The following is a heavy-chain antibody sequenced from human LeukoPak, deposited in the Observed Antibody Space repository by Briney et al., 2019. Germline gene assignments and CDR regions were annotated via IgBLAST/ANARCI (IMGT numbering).Heavy chain of an antibody. CDR2: IKHDGSEK. D-gene: IGHD4-17*01. CDR1: GFTFGSYW. J-gene: IGHJ4*02. CDR3: ARIGRDYGDYFDY. Sequence: GGSLRLSCAASGFTFGSYWMTWLRQAPGKGPEWVANIKHDGSEKDNVDSVKGRFTISRDNARNSLYLQMSSLRAEDTAMYYCARIGRDYGDYFDYWGQGTLVTVSS. V-gene: IGHV3-7*05.